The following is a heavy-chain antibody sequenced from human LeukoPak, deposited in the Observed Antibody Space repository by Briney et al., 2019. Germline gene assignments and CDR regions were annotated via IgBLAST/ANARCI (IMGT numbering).Heavy chain of an antibody. Sequence: ASVKVSCKASGYTFTGYYMHWVRQAPGQGLEWMGWINPNSGGTNYAQKFQGRVTMTRDTSINTAYMELSRLRSDDTAVYYCARGSPAVAAQKGDYWGQGTLVTVSS. D-gene: IGHD6-19*01. CDR3: ARGSPAVAAQKGDY. J-gene: IGHJ4*02. V-gene: IGHV1-2*02. CDR2: INPNSGGT. CDR1: GYTFTGYY.